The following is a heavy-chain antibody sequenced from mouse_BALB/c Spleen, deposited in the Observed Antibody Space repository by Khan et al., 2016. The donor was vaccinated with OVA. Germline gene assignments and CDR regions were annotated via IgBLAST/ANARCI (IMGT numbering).Heavy chain of an antibody. CDR3: ARREKYGYDPSWFAY. Sequence: QVQLQQPGAELVRPGASVKLSCKASGYTFTSYWMNWVKQRPGHGLEWIGKINPSDSETHYNQMFKDKATLPVDKSSSTAYLQLSSLTSEDSAVYFCARREKYGYDPSWFAYWGQGTLVTVSA. V-gene: IGHV1-61*01. J-gene: IGHJ3*01. D-gene: IGHD2-2*01. CDR1: GYTFTSYW. CDR2: INPSDSET.